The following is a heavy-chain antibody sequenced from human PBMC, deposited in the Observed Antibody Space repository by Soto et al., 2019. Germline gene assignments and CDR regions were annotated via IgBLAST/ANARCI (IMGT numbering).Heavy chain of an antibody. CDR2: INPSGGST. D-gene: IGHD2-21*02. CDR1: GYTFTSYY. J-gene: IGHJ6*03. Sequence: QVQLVQSGAEVKKPGASVKVSCKASGYTFTSYYMHWVRQAPGQGLEWMGIINPSGGSTSYAQKFQGRVTIPRSTATSTAYVELRSLRSGDPAVYDCARDTKRVTGVSADYMDVWGKGTTVTVSS. V-gene: IGHV1-46*03. CDR3: ARDTKRVTGVSADYMDV.